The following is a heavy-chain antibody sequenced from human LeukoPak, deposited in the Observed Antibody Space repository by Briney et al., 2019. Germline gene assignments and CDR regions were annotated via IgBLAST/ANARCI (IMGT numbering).Heavy chain of an antibody. D-gene: IGHD2-21*01. CDR2: INSDGSSI. CDR1: GVTFSNYW. J-gene: IGHJ3*02. CDR3: ARDPVSGVWI. Sequence: GGSLRLSCAASGVTFSNYWMHWVRQAPGMGLVWVSRINSDGSSISYADSVKGRFTISRDNAKNTLYLQMNSLRVEDTAVYYCARDPVSGVWIWGQGTMITVSS. V-gene: IGHV3-74*01.